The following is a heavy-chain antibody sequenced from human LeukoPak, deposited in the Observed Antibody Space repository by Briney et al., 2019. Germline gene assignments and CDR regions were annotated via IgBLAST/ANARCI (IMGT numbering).Heavy chain of an antibody. CDR2: ISGSGGST. J-gene: IGHJ3*02. CDR3: AGTKGHGDYGGAFDI. D-gene: IGHD4-17*01. CDR1: GLTFSSYA. Sequence: GGSLRLSCAASGLTFSSYAMSWVRQAPGKGLEWVSAISGSGGSTYYADSVKGRFTISRDNSKNTLYLQMNSLRAEDTAVYYCAGTKGHGDYGGAFDIWGQGTMVTVSS. V-gene: IGHV3-23*01.